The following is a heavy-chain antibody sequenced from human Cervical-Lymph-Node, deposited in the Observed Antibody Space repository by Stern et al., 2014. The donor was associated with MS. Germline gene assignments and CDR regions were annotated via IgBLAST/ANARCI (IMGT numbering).Heavy chain of an antibody. D-gene: IGHD1-1*01. V-gene: IGHV3-53*01. CDR3: ARDTSSPERSDW. J-gene: IGHJ4*02. CDR1: GFTVSRDY. CDR2: ITNVGST. Sequence: EVQLEESGGGVIQPGGSLRLSCTASGFTVSRDYMTWVRQAPGQGLAWVSLITNVGSTFYTDSVKGRFTISRDDSKNTVYLHMTSLRAEDTAMYYCARDTSSPERSDWWGQGTLVTVSS.